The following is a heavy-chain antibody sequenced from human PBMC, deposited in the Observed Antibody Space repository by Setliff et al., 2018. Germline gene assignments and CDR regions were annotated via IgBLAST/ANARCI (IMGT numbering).Heavy chain of an antibody. CDR2: IYNDGST. V-gene: IGHV4-30-4*08. J-gene: IGHJ4*02. Sequence: SETLSLTCTVSGGSISSGDYYWSWIRQPPGKGLEWIGYIYNDGSTHYNPSLKSRLTLSIDTSKNQLSLKVNFVTAADTAVYFCARERKSGWFVRFYDSWGQGTLVTVSS. CDR1: GGSISSGDYY. CDR3: ARERKSGWFVRFYDS. D-gene: IGHD6-19*01.